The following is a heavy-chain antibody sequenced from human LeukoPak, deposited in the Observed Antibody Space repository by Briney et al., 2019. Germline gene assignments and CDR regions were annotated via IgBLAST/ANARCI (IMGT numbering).Heavy chain of an antibody. CDR1: GGSISSSSLY. CDR2: IYYTGTT. Sequence: SETLSLTCTVSGGSISSSSLYWNWIRQPPGKGPEWIGSIYYTGTTYYNPSLKSRVTISVDTSRNQFSLKVSSVTAADTAVYYCATSLKGANWFDPRGQGTLVTVSS. J-gene: IGHJ5*02. D-gene: IGHD3-16*01. CDR3: ATSLKGANWFDP. V-gene: IGHV4-39*01.